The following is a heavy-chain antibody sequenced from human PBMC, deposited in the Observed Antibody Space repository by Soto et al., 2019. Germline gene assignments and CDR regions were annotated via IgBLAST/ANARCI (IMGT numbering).Heavy chain of an antibody. Sequence: QVQLQESGPGLVKPSQTLSLTCTVSGGSISSGGYYWSWIRQHPGKGLEWIGYIYYSGSTYYNPSLKXRXTXSXYTSKTQFSLKLSSVTAADTAVYYCARVGGINWFDPWGQGTLVTVSS. CDR3: ARVGGINWFDP. J-gene: IGHJ5*02. CDR1: GGSISSGGYY. V-gene: IGHV4-31*03. CDR2: IYYSGST. D-gene: IGHD3-16*01.